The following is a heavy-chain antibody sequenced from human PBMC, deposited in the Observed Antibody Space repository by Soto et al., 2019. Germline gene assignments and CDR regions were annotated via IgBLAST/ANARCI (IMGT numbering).Heavy chain of an antibody. V-gene: IGHV3-23*01. CDR3: AKGPHRVTTTGDSFDL. CDR1: GFRFNIYA. D-gene: IGHD4-17*01. Sequence: EVQLLESGGGVIQPGGSLRLSCAASGFRFNIYAMNWVRQAPGQGLEWVSSIGASGDDDTIYYGDSVKGRFTISRDNSKNTLFLQTNSLRPEDTAVYYCAKGPHRVTTTGDSFDLWGQGTMVSVSS. CDR2: IGASGDDDTI. J-gene: IGHJ3*01.